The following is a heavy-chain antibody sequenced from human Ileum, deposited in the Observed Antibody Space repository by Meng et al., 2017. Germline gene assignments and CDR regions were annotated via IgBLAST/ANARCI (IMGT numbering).Heavy chain of an antibody. CDR2: TYYRSKWYN. V-gene: IGHV6-1*01. J-gene: IGHJ4*02. CDR3: ARGSYASGWGY. CDR1: GDSVSSNSAA. D-gene: IGHD6-19*01. Sequence: VTLYQSGPGLVKPPQTLSLTWAISGDSVSSNSAAWNWIRHSPSRGLEWLGRTYYRSKWYNDYAVSVKSRININPDTSKNEFSLHLNYVTPEDTGVYYCARGSYASGWGYWGQGTLVTVSS.